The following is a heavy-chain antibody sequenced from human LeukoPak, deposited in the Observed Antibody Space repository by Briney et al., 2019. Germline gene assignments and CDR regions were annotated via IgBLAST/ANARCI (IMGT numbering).Heavy chain of an antibody. V-gene: IGHV3-23*01. CDR3: ARTSGSYSRPPYYYCYMDV. Sequence: GGTLRLYCAASGFTFSSYGMSWVRQAPGKGLEWVSDISGSGGSTSYAYSVKGRFTISRDNSKNSLYLKMNTLRADDTAVYYCARTSGSYSRPPYYYCYMDVWGKGTTVTISS. D-gene: IGHD1-26*01. CDR2: ISGSGGST. J-gene: IGHJ6*03. CDR1: GFTFSSYG.